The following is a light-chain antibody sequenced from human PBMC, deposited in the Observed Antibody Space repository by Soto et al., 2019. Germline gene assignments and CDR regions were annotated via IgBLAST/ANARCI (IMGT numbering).Light chain of an antibody. J-gene: IGLJ1*01. CDR1: NIGSKS. V-gene: IGLV3-21*02. CDR3: QVWASSSDHYV. CDR2: DDS. Sequence: SYDLTQPPSVSVAPGQTARITCGGNNIGSKSVHWYQQKPGQAPVLVVYDDSDRPSGIPERFSGSNSGNTATLTISRVEDGDEADYYCQVWASSSDHYVFGTGIQVTVL.